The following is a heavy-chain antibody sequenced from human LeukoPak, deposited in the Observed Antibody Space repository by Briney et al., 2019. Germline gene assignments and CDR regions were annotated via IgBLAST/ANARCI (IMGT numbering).Heavy chain of an antibody. D-gene: IGHD2-21*02. CDR3: ARELPREVTLDY. Sequence: GGSLRLSCAVSGFSFISYEMQWVRQAPGKGLVWVSRINTDGARTSYADSVRGRFTISRDNAKNTLYLQMNSLRAEDTAKYYCARELPREVTLDYWGQGTLVTVSS. CDR2: INTDGART. CDR1: GFSFISYE. J-gene: IGHJ4*02. V-gene: IGHV3-74*01.